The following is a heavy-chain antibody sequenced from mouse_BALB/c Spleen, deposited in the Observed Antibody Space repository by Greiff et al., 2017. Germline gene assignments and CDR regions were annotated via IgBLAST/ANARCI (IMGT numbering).Heavy chain of an antibody. CDR2: ISNSGST. CDR3: DSDYECAY. V-gene: IGHV3-8*02. J-gene: IGHJ3*01. D-gene: IGHD1-1*01. Sequence: EVKLMESGPSLVKPSQTLSLTCSVSGVSITSGYWNWVRKFPGNKLEYMGYISNSGSTSYNPSLKSRSSITRDTSKNQYYLQLNSVTTEDTATYYCDSDYECAYWGQGTLVTVSA. CDR1: GVSITSGY.